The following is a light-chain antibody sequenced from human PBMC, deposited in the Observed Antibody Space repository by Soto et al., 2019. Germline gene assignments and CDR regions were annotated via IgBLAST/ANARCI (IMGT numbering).Light chain of an antibody. J-gene: IGKJ5*01. V-gene: IGKV3-15*01. CDR3: QQYNNWAPIT. CDR2: GAS. Sequence: EIVFTQSPGTLSLSPWERATLSCRASQSVSRNLAWYQQKPGQAPRLLIYGASTRATGIPARFSGSGSGTEFTLTISSLQSEDFAVYYCQQYNNWAPITFGQGTRLEIK. CDR1: QSVSRN.